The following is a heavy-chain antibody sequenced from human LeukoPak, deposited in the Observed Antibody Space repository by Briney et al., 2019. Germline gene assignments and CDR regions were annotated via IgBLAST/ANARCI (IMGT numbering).Heavy chain of an antibody. J-gene: IGHJ6*03. CDR2: ISYDGSNK. D-gene: IGHD3-3*01. Sequence: GGSLRLSCAASGFTFSSYAMHWVRQAPGKGLEWVAVISYDGSNKYYADSVKGRFTISRDNPKNTLYLQMNSLRAEDTAVYYYARDWGRADLEWLFPKYYYYYMDVWGKGTTVTVSS. CDR3: ARDWGRADLEWLFPKYYYYYMDV. V-gene: IGHV3-30-3*01. CDR1: GFTFSSYA.